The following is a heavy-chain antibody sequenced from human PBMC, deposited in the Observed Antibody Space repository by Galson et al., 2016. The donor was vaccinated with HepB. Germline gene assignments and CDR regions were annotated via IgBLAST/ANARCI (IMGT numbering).Heavy chain of an antibody. CDR3: AGATNCNRADCYADTFHI. Sequence: SVKVSCKASGYTFTNYGISWVRQAPGQGLEWMGWISADNGNTDHAQKFQGRVTMTTETSTTTVYMELMNLRSDDTAMYYCAGATNCNRADCYADTFHIWGQGTVVTVSS. J-gene: IGHJ3*02. CDR1: GYTFTNYG. D-gene: IGHD2-2*01. V-gene: IGHV1-18*01. CDR2: ISADNGNT.